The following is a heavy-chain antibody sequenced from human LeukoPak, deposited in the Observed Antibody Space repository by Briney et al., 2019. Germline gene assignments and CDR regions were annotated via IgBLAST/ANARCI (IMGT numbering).Heavy chain of an antibody. CDR3: ARGNSGSQFDY. D-gene: IGHD1-26*01. Sequence: SQTLSLTFAISGDSVFSNSAAWNWLRQSPSRGLEWLGSTYSRSKWYICYAGSGKSRITINQDTSKNQFSLQLNSVTPEDTAVYYCARGNSGSQFDYWGQGTLVSVPS. V-gene: IGHV6-1*01. CDR2: TYSRSKWYI. J-gene: IGHJ4*02. CDR1: GDSVFSNSAA.